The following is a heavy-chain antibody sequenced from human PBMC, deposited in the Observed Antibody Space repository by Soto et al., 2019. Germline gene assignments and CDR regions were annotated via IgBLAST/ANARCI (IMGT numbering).Heavy chain of an antibody. Sequence: EVQLVESGGGLVQPGRSLRLSCAASGFTFDDYAMHWVRQVPGKGLEWVSGINWNSGSIGYADSVKGRFAISRDNAKNSLHLQMNSLRAEDTAFYYCVKDESINWYSGHFRHWGQGTLVTVS. D-gene: IGHD6-13*01. CDR3: VKDESINWYSGHFRH. V-gene: IGHV3-9*01. CDR1: GFTFDDYA. CDR2: INWNSGSI. J-gene: IGHJ1*01.